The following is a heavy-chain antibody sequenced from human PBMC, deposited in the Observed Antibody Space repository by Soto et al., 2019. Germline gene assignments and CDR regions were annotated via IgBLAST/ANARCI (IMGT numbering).Heavy chain of an antibody. CDR2: INPNSGGT. Sequence: SAKVSFKPSGYTFTGYYMHWGRQAPGQGREWMGWINPNSGGTNYAQKFQGCVTMTRDTSISTAYMELSRLRSDDTAVYYCARGAFGVLDSSSWYGYWGQGPLVTVYS. V-gene: IGHV1-2*04. CDR1: GYTFTGYY. J-gene: IGHJ4*02. CDR3: ARGAFGVLDSSSWYGY. D-gene: IGHD6-13*01.